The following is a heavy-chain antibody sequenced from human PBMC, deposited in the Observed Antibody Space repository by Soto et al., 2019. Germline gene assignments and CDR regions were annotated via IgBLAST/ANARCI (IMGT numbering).Heavy chain of an antibody. CDR2: IYYSGST. J-gene: IGHJ4*02. V-gene: IGHV4-59*11. D-gene: IGHD2-2*03. CDR3: ASGWMAAFDN. CDR1: GDSIKTHY. Sequence: PSETLFLTCNVSGDSIKTHYWSWIRQPPGKGLEWIGYIYYSGSTLYNPSLKRRVTISVDTAKNQFSLRLNSVTAADTAVYYCASGWMAAFDNWGQGTLVTVSS.